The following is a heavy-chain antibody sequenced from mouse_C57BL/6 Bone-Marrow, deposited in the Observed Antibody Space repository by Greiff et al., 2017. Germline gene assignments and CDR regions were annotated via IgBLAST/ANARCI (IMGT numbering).Heavy chain of an antibody. Sequence: VQLQQPGAELVMPGASVKLSCKASGYTFTSYWMHWVKQRPGQGLEWIGEIDPSDSYTNYNQKFKGKSTLTVDKSSSTAYMQLSSLTSEDSAVYYCARGIPGAFAYWGQGTLVTVSA. V-gene: IGHV1-69*01. CDR1: GYTFTSYW. J-gene: IGHJ3*01. CDR2: IDPSDSYT. D-gene: IGHD4-1*01. CDR3: ARGIPGAFAY.